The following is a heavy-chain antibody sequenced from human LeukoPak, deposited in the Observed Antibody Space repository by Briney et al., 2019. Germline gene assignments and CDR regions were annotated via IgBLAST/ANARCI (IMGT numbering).Heavy chain of an antibody. Sequence: KTGGSLRLSCAASGFTFSSYSMNWVRQAPGKGLEWVSSISSSSSYIYYADSVKGRFTISRDNAKNSLYLQMNSLRAEDTAVYYCARDQEITMIVVAVGFDYWGQGTLVTVSS. CDR2: ISSSSSYI. CDR3: ARDQEITMIVVAVGFDY. CDR1: GFTFSSYS. D-gene: IGHD3-22*01. V-gene: IGHV3-21*01. J-gene: IGHJ4*02.